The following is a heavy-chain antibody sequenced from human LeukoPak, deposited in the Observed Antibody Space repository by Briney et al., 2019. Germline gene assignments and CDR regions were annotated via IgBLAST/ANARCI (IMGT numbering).Heavy chain of an antibody. CDR3: ARRRYDILSGPTDAFYI. D-gene: IGHD3-9*01. Sequence: GESLKTSWKGFGYSFTTYWIGGVRPMPGKGPGDMGINYPGHSETRYPPSFQAQLPISAHMSLRTAYLQWSSLRASDTAMYYCARRRYDILSGPTDAFYIGGQGTMVTVS. CDR1: GYSFTTYW. CDR2: NYPGHSET. V-gene: IGHV5-51*01. J-gene: IGHJ3*02.